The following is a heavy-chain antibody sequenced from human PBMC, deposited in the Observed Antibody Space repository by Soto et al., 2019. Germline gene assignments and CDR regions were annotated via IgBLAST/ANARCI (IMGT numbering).Heavy chain of an antibody. CDR2: IHPSGII. D-gene: IGHD2-15*01. CDR1: GGSFSAYY. V-gene: IGHV4-34*01. CDR3: ARGQDEAKVGY. Sequence: SETLSLTCAVYGGSFSAYYWNWIRQPPGKGLEWIGEIHPSGIITYNPSLESRVIISVDKSKNQFSLNLNSLTAADTAVYYCARGQDEAKVGYWGQGTLVTVSS. J-gene: IGHJ4*02.